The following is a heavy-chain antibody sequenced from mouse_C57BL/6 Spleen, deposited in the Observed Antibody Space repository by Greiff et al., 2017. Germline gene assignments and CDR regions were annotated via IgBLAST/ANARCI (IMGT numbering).Heavy chain of an antibody. CDR2: IYPRSGNT. CDR1: GYTFTSYG. J-gene: IGHJ3*01. D-gene: IGHD2-2*01. V-gene: IGHV1-81*01. CDR3: AREGRSTMVTTGFAY. Sequence: QVQLQQSGAELARPGASVKLSCKASGYTFTSYGISWVKQRTGQGLEWIGEIYPRSGNTYYNEKFKGKATLTADKSSSTAYMELRSLTSEDSAVYFCAREGRSTMVTTGFAYWGQGTLVTVSA.